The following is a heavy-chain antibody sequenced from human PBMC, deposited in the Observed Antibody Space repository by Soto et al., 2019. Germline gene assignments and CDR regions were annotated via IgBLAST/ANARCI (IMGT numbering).Heavy chain of an antibody. CDR1: GASISRDRRY. Sequence: SETLSLTCSVSGASISRDRRYWGWVRQTPGKGLEWLGTLYYDGTPFYNPSILGRITISVDTSNNQFSLSLRSVTAADTAVYYCASDTAIPWFFVWGQGTLVTVSS. CDR3: ASDTAIPWFFV. V-gene: IGHV4-39*01. CDR2: LYYDGTP. D-gene: IGHD3-10*01. J-gene: IGHJ4*02.